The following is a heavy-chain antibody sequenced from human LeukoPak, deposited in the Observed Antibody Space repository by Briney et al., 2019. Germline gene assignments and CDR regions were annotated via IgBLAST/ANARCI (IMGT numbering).Heavy chain of an antibody. J-gene: IGHJ4*02. Sequence: SETLALTCTVSGGSISSYYWSWIRQPPGKGLEWIGYIHYTGRTNYNPSLKSRVTISVHTSKNQFSLKLSSVTAADTAVYYCARSVEDDYVWGSYRYGGYHFDYWGQGTLVTVSS. V-gene: IGHV4-59*01. CDR2: IHYTGRT. D-gene: IGHD3-16*02. CDR1: GGSISSYY. CDR3: ARSVEDDYVWGSYRYGGYHFDY.